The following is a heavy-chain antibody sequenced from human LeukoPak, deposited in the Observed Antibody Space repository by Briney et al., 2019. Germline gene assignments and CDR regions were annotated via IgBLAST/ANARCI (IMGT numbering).Heavy chain of an antibody. D-gene: IGHD3-9*01. CDR1: GYTFTSYY. CDR2: INPNSGGT. V-gene: IGHV1-2*02. Sequence: ASVKVSCKASGYTFTSYYMHWVRQAPGQGLEWMGWINPNSGGTNYAQKFQGRVTMTRDTSISTAYMELSRLRSDDTAVYYCARAPFSYDILQNWGQGTLVTVSS. J-gene: IGHJ4*02. CDR3: ARAPFSYDILQN.